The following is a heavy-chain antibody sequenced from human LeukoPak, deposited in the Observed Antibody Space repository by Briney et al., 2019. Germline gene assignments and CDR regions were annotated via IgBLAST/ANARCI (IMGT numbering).Heavy chain of an antibody. CDR1: GFTFSSYS. CDR3: AKDRRIQLWFSNYYYYMDV. CDR2: ISGSGGST. D-gene: IGHD5-18*01. J-gene: IGHJ6*03. Sequence: GGSPRLSCAASGFTFSSYSMNWVRQAPGKGLEWVSAISGSGGSTYYADSVKGRFTISRDNSKNTLYLQMNSLRAEDTAVYYCAKDRRIQLWFSNYYYYMDVWGKGTTVTVSS. V-gene: IGHV3-23*01.